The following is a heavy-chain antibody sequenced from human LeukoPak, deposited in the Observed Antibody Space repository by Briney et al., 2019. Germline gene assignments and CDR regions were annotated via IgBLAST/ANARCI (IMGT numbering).Heavy chain of an antibody. CDR1: GYTFTSYG. V-gene: IGHV1-18*01. D-gene: IGHD6-19*01. CDR3: ARKDPRYSSGWPFDY. J-gene: IGHJ4*02. CDR2: ISAYNGNT. Sequence: GASVKVSCKASGYTFTSYGISWARQAPGQGLEWMGWISAYNGNTNYAQKLQGRVTMTTDTSTSTAYMELRSLRSDDTAVYYCARKDPRYSSGWPFDYWGQGTLVTVSS.